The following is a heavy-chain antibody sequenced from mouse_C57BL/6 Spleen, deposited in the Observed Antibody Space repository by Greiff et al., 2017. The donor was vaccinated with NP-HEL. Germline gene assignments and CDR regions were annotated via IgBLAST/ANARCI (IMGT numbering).Heavy chain of an antibody. V-gene: IGHV5-4*01. CDR3: ARDIYYGYFDV. CDR1: GFTFSSYA. Sequence: EVKLVESGGGLVKPGGSLKLSCAASGFTFSSYAMSWVRQTPEKRLEWVATISDGGSYTYYPDNVKGRFTISRDNAKNNLYLQMSHLKSEDTAMYYCARDIYYGYFDVWGTGTTVTVSS. CDR2: ISDGGSYT. J-gene: IGHJ1*03.